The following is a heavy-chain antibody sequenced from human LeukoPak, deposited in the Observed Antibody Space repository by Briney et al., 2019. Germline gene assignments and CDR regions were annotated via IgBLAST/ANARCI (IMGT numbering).Heavy chain of an antibody. V-gene: IGHV3-9*01. CDR1: GFTFDDYA. CDR2: ISWNSGSI. J-gene: IGHJ5*02. CDR3: AKDIEFDP. Sequence: GRSLRLSCAASGFTFDDYAMHWVRQAPGKGLEWVSGISWNSGSIGYVDSVKGRFTISRDNAKNSLYLQMNSLRAEDTALYYCAKDIEFDPWGQGTLVTVSS.